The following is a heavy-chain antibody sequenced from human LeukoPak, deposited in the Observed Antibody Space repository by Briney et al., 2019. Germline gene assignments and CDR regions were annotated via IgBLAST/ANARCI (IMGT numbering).Heavy chain of an antibody. CDR1: GFTFDDYG. V-gene: IGHV3-20*04. D-gene: IGHD4-17*01. Sequence: GGSLSLPCAASGFTFDDYGMSWVRPAPGKGLEWVSGINWNGGSTCYADSVKGRFTISRDNAKNSLYLQMNSLRAEDTALYYCARGYGDYDFFFNYWGQGTLVTVSS. CDR2: INWNGGST. CDR3: ARGYGDYDFFFNY. J-gene: IGHJ4*02.